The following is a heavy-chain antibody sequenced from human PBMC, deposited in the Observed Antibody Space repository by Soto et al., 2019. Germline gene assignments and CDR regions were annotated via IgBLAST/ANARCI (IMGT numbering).Heavy chain of an antibody. Sequence: QVQLQQWGAGLLKPSETLSLTCAVYGGSFSGYYWSWIRQPPGKGLEWIGEINHSGSTNYNPSLKSRVTMSVGTSNKQFFLKLSSGTAADSAVYSCSRCGMKIVVVVAATLAQSEYYYYYMDVWGKGTTVTVSS. J-gene: IGHJ6*03. D-gene: IGHD2-15*01. CDR3: SRCGMKIVVVVAATLAQSEYYYYYMDV. V-gene: IGHV4-34*01. CDR2: INHSGST. CDR1: GGSFSGYY.